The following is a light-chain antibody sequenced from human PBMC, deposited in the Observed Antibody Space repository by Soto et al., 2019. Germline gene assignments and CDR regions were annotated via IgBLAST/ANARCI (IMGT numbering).Light chain of an antibody. CDR1: KLGDKY. CDR3: QAWDSSTCV. V-gene: IGLV3-1*01. CDR2: QDI. Sequence: SYELTQPPSVSVSPGQTASITCSGDKLGDKYASWYQQKPGQSPVLVIYQDIKRPSGIPERFSGSNSGNTATLTISGTQAMDGADYYCQAWDSSTCVFGTGTKVTVL. J-gene: IGLJ1*01.